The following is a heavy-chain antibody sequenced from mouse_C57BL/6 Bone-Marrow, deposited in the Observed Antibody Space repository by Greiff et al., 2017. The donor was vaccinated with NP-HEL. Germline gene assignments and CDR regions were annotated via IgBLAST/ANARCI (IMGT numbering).Heavy chain of an antibody. V-gene: IGHV1-81*01. J-gene: IGHJ3*01. CDR1: GYTFTSYG. CDR2: IYPRSGNT. D-gene: IGHD2-1*01. Sequence: QVQLQQSGAELARPGASVKLSCKASGYTFTSYGISWVKQRTGKGLEWLGEIYPRSGNTYYKETFKGKATLTADTSSSTAYMEFRSLTSEDSAVSFWASSDCNAWFAYWGQGTPVTVAA. CDR3: ASSDCNAWFAY.